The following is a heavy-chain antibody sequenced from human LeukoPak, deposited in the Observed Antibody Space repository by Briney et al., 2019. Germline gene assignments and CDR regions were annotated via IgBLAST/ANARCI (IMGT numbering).Heavy chain of an antibody. CDR1: GGSISSGGYY. Sequence: PSETLSLTCTVSGGSISSGGYYWSWIRQHPGKGLEWIGYIYYSGSTYYNPSLKSRVTISVDTSKNQFSLKLSSVTAADTAVYYCARGGPYYYDSSGYCGLVCWFDPWGQGTLVTVSS. CDR3: ARGGPYYYDSSGYCGLVCWFDP. V-gene: IGHV4-31*03. J-gene: IGHJ5*02. D-gene: IGHD3-22*01. CDR2: IYYSGST.